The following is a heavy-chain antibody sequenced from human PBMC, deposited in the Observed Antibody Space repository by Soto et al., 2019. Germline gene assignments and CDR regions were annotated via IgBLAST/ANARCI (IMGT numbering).Heavy chain of an antibody. Sequence: QVQLVESGGGVVQPGRSLRLSCAASGFTFSSYGMHWVRQAPGKGLEWVAVISYDGSNKYYADSVKGRFTISRDNSKNTLDLQMNSLRAEDTAVYYCAKDGITMIVGDAFDIWGQGTMVTVSS. J-gene: IGHJ3*02. CDR1: GFTFSSYG. D-gene: IGHD3-22*01. V-gene: IGHV3-30*18. CDR2: ISYDGSNK. CDR3: AKDGITMIVGDAFDI.